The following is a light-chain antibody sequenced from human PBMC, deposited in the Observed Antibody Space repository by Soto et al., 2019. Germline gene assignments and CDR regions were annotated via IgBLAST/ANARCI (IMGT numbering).Light chain of an antibody. J-gene: IGLJ2*01. CDR3: SSYTTSSTVV. V-gene: IGLV2-14*01. Sequence: QSALIQPASVSGSPGQSITISCTGTSSDVGTYTYVSWYQQHPGQAPKLIIFDVSYRPSGVSDRFSGSKSGNTASLTISGLRPEDESDYYCSSYTTSSTVVFGGGTKLTVL. CDR1: SSDVGTYTY. CDR2: DVS.